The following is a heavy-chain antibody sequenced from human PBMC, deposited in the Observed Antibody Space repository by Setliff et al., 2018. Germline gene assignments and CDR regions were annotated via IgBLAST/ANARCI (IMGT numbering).Heavy chain of an antibody. J-gene: IGHJ3*02. V-gene: IGHV3-23*01. CDR2: ISGSGGST. CDR3: AKDRRPFNWGGNDAFDI. CDR1: GFTFSSYA. D-gene: IGHD7-27*01. Sequence: GSLRLSCAASGFTFSSYAMSWVRQAPGKGLEWVSAISGSGGSTYYADSVKGRFTISRDNSKNTLYLQMNSLRAEDTAVYYCAKDRRPFNWGGNDAFDIWGQGTMVTVSS.